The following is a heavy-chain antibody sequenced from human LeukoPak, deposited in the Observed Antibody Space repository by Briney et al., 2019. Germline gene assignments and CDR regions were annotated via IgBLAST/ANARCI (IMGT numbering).Heavy chain of an antibody. D-gene: IGHD3-10*01. CDR1: GGSFSGYY. J-gene: IGHJ4*02. CDR3: ARRPRSWYGSGSPPSPNFDY. V-gene: IGHV4-34*01. Sequence: SETLSLTCAVYGGSFSGYYWSWIRQPPGKGLEWIGEINHSGSTNYNPSLKSRVTISVDTSKNQFSLKLSSVTAADTAVYYCARRPRSWYGSGSPPSPNFDYWGQGTLVTDSS. CDR2: INHSGST.